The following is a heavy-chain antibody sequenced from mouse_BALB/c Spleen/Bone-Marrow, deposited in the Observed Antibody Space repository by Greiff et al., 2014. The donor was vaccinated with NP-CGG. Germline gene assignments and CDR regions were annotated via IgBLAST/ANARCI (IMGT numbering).Heavy chain of an antibody. CDR3: VRGYDHESGFAY. D-gene: IGHD2-3*01. CDR1: GFTFSNYG. CDR2: INKNGDSF. Sequence: VQLKESGAGLVQPGGSLKLSCAASGFTFSNYGMSWVSQTPDKRLELVGNINKNGDSFYYSDNVKGRHTISRDNAKNTVFLQRSSLKSENTAMYYGVRGYDHESGFAYWGQGTLVTVSA. V-gene: IGHV5-6-3*01. J-gene: IGHJ3*01.